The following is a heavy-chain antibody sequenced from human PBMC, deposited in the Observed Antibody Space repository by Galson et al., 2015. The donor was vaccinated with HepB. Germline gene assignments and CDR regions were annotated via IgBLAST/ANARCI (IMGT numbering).Heavy chain of an antibody. D-gene: IGHD6-13*01. V-gene: IGHV1-24*01. CDR3: ATVVLVPAAAGMGNWFDP. J-gene: IGHJ5*02. Sequence: SVKVSCKVSGYTLTELSMHWVRQAPGKGLEWMGGFDPEDGETIYAQKFQGRVTMTEDTSTDTAYMELSSLRSEDTAVYYCATVVLVPAAAGMGNWFDPWGQGTLVTVSS. CDR2: FDPEDGET. CDR1: GYTLTELS.